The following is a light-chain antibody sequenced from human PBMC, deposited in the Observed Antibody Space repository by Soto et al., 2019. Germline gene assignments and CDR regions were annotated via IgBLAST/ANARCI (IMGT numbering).Light chain of an antibody. CDR2: NDS. CDR3: SSYTNPSTLV. CDR1: SSDVGGYNL. J-gene: IGLJ3*02. Sequence: QSALTQPASVSGSPGQSITISCTGTSSDVGGYNLVSWYQQPPRRAPKLFIFNDSDRPSGVSNCFSGSTSGNTAPLTISGLPAEDDAFYYASSYTNPSTLVFGGGTKLTVL. V-gene: IGLV2-14*02.